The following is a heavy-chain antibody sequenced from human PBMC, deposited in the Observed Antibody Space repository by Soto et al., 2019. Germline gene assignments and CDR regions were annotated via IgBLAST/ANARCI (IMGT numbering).Heavy chain of an antibody. J-gene: IGHJ4*02. CDR1: GYTFTSYS. Sequence: QVQLVQSGAEVKKPGASVKVSCKASGYTFTSYSISWVRQAPGQGLEWMGWISVYNGNTKYAQDFHGRVTMTTDTSTNTAYVELRSLRSDDTAVYYCARDGVAVTTGISGYWGQGTLVTVSS. D-gene: IGHD4-4*01. CDR2: ISVYNGNT. CDR3: ARDGVAVTTGISGY. V-gene: IGHV1-18*01.